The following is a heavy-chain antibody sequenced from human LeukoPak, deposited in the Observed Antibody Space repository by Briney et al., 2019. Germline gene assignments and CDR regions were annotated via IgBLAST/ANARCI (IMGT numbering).Heavy chain of an antibody. CDR3: ARRVSGRYSGGHDAFDI. V-gene: IGHV5-51*01. CDR1: GYSCTSSW. J-gene: IGHJ3*02. CDR2: IYPGDSDT. Sequence: GESLKISCKGSGYSCTSSWISWGRQMPGKGLEGMGIIYPGDSDTRYSPSFQGQVTISADKSISTAYLQWSRLKAADTAMYYCARRVSGRYSGGHDAFDIWGQGTMVTVSS. D-gene: IGHD1-26*01.